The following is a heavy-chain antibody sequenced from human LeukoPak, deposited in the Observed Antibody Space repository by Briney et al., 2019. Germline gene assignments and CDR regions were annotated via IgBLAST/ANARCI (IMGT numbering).Heavy chain of an antibody. J-gene: IGHJ4*02. CDR3: ARDHRRTQLMSQFDY. D-gene: IGHD6-13*01. CDR2: IYYSGST. Sequence: SETLSLTCTVSGGSISSYYWSWIRQPPGKGLEWIGSIYYSGSTYYNPSLKSRVTISVDTSKNQFSLKLSSVTAADTAVYYCARDHRRTQLMSQFDYWGQGTLVTVSS. CDR1: GGSISSYY. V-gene: IGHV4-59*12.